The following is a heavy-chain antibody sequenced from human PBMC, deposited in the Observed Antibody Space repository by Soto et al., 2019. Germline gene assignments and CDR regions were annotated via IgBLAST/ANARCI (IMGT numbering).Heavy chain of an antibody. J-gene: IGHJ4*01. CDR2: IFSNDEK. CDR3: ARMDWGSSGYYKAYFDY. CDR1: GFSLSNARMG. D-gene: IGHD3-22*01. Sequence: QVTLKESGPVLVKPTETLTLTCTVSGFSLSNARMGVSWIRQPPGKALEWLAHIFSNDEKYYSTSLKSRLTISKDTSKSQVVLTMTNMDPVDTATYYCARMDWGSSGYYKAYFDYWGHGTLVTVSS. V-gene: IGHV2-26*01.